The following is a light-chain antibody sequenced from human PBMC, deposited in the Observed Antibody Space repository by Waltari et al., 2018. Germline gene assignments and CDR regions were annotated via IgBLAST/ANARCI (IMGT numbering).Light chain of an antibody. V-gene: IGKV1-39*01. CDR1: QSLGNY. J-gene: IGKJ2*01. CDR2: GAF. CDR3: HQTRSLPDT. Sequence: DIQMTQSPSSLSASVGDRVTITCRASQSLGNYLNWYQNKAGEAPKLLIHGAFNLQSGVPSRFSGSGSGTDFTLTISSLQPEDVATYYCHQTRSLPDTFGQGTKLEI.